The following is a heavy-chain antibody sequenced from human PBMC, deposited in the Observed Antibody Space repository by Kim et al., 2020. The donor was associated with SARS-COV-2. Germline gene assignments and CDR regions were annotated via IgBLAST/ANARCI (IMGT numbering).Heavy chain of an antibody. CDR2: IIPILGIA. D-gene: IGHD2-21*02. J-gene: IGHJ4*02. CDR3: ARDPQVTQSHFDY. V-gene: IGHV1-69*04. CDR1: GGTFSSYA. Sequence: SVKVSCKASGGTFSSYAISWVRQAPGQGLEWMGRIIPILGIANYAQKFQGRVTITADKSTSTAYMELSSLRSEDTAVYYCARDPQVTQSHFDYWGQGTLVTVSS.